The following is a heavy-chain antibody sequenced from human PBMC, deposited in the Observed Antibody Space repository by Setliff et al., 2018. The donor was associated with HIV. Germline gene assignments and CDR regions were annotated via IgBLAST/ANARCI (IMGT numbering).Heavy chain of an antibody. D-gene: IGHD1-1*01. CDR1: GYTFTNYG. CDR3: AGGLVSQKVPFDP. J-gene: IGHJ5*02. Sequence: ASVKVSCKASGYTFTNYGITWVRQAPGHGLEWMGWLASYNDDANYAQNLQGRVTMTTDESTSTAYMELSSLGSEDTAVYYCAGGLVSQKVPFDPWGQGTLVTVSS. CDR2: LASYNDDA. V-gene: IGHV1-18*01.